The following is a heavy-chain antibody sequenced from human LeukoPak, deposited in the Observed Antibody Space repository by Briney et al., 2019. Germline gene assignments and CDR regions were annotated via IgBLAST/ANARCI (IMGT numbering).Heavy chain of an antibody. CDR3: ARGAGLRYFDY. CDR1: GGSISSYY. J-gene: IGHJ4*02. CDR2: IYTSGST. Sequence: SETLSLTCTVSGGSISSYYWSWIRQPAGKGQEWIGRIYTSGSTNYNPSLKNRVTMSVDTSKNQLSLNLSSVTAADTAVYYCARGAGLRYFDYWGQGTLVTVYS. V-gene: IGHV4-4*07.